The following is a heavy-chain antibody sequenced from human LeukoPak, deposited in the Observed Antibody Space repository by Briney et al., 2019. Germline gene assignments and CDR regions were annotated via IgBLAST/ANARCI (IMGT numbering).Heavy chain of an antibody. CDR2: ISGSGGST. Sequence: GGSLRLSCAASGFTFSSYAMSWVRQAPGKGLEWVSSISGSGGSTYYADSVKGRFTISRDNSKNTLYLQMNSLRAEDTAVYYCAKGGGGVVPAPVDYWGQGTLVTVSS. V-gene: IGHV3-23*01. J-gene: IGHJ4*02. CDR1: GFTFSSYA. CDR3: AKGGGGVVPAPVDY. D-gene: IGHD2-2*01.